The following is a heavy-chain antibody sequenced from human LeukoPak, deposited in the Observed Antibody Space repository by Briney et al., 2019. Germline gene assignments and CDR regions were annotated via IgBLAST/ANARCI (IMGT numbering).Heavy chain of an antibody. Sequence: GGSLRLSCAASGFTFSSYWMSWIRQAPGKGLEWVANIKQDGSEKYYVDSVKGRFTISRDNAKNSLYLQMNSLRAEDTAVYYCARARRYLGYCSGGSCYGYFDYWGQGTLVTVSS. CDR3: ARARRYLGYCSGGSCYGYFDY. D-gene: IGHD2-15*01. J-gene: IGHJ4*02. CDR2: IKQDGSEK. CDR1: GFTFSSYW. V-gene: IGHV3-7*01.